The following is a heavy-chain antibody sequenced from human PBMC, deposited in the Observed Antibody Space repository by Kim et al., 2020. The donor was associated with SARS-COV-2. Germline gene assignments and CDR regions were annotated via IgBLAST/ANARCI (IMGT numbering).Heavy chain of an antibody. D-gene: IGHD3-16*02. CDR3: ASGGYTYVY. Sequence: GGSLRLSCAASGITLSHYWMNWVRQAPGKGLEWVARINQDGSEKYFVDSVKGRFSISRDNAKNSVSLQMNSLRVEDTAVYYCASGGYTYVYWGQGTLVTVSS. V-gene: IGHV3-7*01. J-gene: IGHJ4*02. CDR1: GITLSHYW. CDR2: INQDGSEK.